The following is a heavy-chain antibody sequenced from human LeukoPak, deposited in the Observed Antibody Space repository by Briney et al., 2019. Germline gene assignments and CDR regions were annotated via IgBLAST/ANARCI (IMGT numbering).Heavy chain of an antibody. CDR1: GGTFSSYA. Sequence: ASVKVSCKASGGTFSSYAISWVRQAPGQGLEWMGRIIPILGIANYAQKFQGRVTITADKSTSTAYMELSSLRSEDTAVYYCASLNSSGWCLDHWGQGTLVTVSS. D-gene: IGHD6-19*01. CDR3: ASLNSSGWCLDH. J-gene: IGHJ4*02. V-gene: IGHV1-69*04. CDR2: IIPILGIA.